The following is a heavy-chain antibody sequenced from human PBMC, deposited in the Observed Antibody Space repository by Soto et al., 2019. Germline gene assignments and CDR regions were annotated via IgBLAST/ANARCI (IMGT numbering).Heavy chain of an antibody. CDR2: ISAYNGNT. J-gene: IGHJ4*02. Sequence: QVQLVHSGAEVKKPGASVKVSCKASGYTFTSYGISWVRQAPGQGLEWMGWISAYNGNTNYAQKLQCRVTMTTDTSTSTAYMELRSLRSDDTAVYYCARENDILTGYYSPLFDFWGQGTLVTVSS. D-gene: IGHD3-9*01. CDR3: ARENDILTGYYSPLFDF. V-gene: IGHV1-18*01. CDR1: GYTFTSYG.